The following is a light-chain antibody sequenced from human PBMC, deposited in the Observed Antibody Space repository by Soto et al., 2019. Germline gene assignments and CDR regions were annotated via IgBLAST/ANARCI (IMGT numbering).Light chain of an antibody. CDR2: DVS. CDR1: SSDVGGYNY. V-gene: IGLV2-11*01. Sequence: QSLLTQPRSVSGSPGQSVTISCTGTSSDVGGYNYVSWYQHHPGKAPKLMISDVSERPSGVPDHFSGSKSGNTASLTVSGLQADDEADYYCCSYAGSYTWVFGGGTKLTVL. CDR3: CSYAGSYTWV. J-gene: IGLJ3*02.